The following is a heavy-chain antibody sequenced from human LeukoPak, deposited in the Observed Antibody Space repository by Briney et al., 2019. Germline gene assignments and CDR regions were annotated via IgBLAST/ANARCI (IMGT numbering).Heavy chain of an antibody. CDR2: IIPIFGTA. CDR1: GGTFGSYA. CDR3: ARETYLGSGSYYGVVDY. D-gene: IGHD1-26*01. J-gene: IGHJ4*01. Sequence: SVKVSCKASGGTFGSYAISWVRQAPGQGLEWMGRIIPIFGTANYAQKFQGRVTITTDESTSTAYMELSSLRSEDTAVYYCARETYLGSGSYYGVVDYWGQGTLVTVSS. V-gene: IGHV1-69*05.